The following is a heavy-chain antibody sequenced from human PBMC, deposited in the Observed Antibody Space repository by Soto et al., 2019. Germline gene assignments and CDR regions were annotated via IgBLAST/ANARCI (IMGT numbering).Heavy chain of an antibody. Sequence: SETLSLTCTVSGGSISSGDYYLSWIRQPPGKGLEWVGYIYYSWSTYYNPSLKSRVTISVDTSKNQFSLKLSSVTAADTAVYYCARARRFLEWSGAFDIWGQGTMVTVSS. CDR1: GGSISSGDYY. D-gene: IGHD3-3*01. J-gene: IGHJ3*02. CDR3: ARARRFLEWSGAFDI. V-gene: IGHV4-30-4*02. CDR2: IYYSWST.